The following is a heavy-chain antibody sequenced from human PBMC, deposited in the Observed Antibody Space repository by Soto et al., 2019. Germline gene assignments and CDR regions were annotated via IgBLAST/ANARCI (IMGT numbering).Heavy chain of an antibody. D-gene: IGHD6-19*01. J-gene: IGHJ5*02. CDR3: AKGGSGWTVYNWFDP. Sequence: GGSLRLSCAASGFTCSSYGMHWVRQAPGKGLEWVAVISYDGSNKYYADSVEGRFTISRDNSKNTLYLQMNSLRAEDTAVYYRAKGGSGWTVYNWFDPWGQGTLVTVSS. CDR1: GFTCSSYG. CDR2: ISYDGSNK. V-gene: IGHV3-30*18.